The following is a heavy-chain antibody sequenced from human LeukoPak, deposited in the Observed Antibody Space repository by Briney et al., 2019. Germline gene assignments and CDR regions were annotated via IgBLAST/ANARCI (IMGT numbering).Heavy chain of an antibody. V-gene: IGHV4-38-2*02. J-gene: IGHJ4*02. CDR1: GYSISSGYY. D-gene: IGHD3-22*01. CDR3: ARERGDYYDSSGFDY. CDR2: IYHSGST. Sequence: PSETLSLTCTVSGYSISSGYYWGWIRQPPGKRLEWIGSIYHSGSTYYNPSLKSRVTISVDTSKNQFSLKLSSVTAADTAVYYCARERGDYYDSSGFDYWGQGTLVTVSS.